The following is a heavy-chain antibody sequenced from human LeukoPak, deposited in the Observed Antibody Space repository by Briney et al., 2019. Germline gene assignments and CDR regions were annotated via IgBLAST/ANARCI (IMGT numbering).Heavy chain of an antibody. CDR1: GFVFSNSW. Sequence: GGSLRLSCAASGFVFSNSWMYWVRQTPGKGLVWVSRINIDGSMVDYADSVKGRFTISRDNAKDTLFLQMNSLRVDDTAVYYCARRAIYYRDWFAPRGQGVPVIVSP. CDR3: ARRAIYYRDWFAP. D-gene: IGHD1-26*01. CDR2: INIDGSMV. J-gene: IGHJ5*02. V-gene: IGHV3-74*01.